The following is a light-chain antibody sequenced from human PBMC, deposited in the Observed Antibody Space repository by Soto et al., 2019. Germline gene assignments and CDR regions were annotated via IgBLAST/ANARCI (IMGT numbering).Light chain of an antibody. CDR2: GAS. CDR1: QSVSSNY. V-gene: IGKV3-20*01. Sequence: EIVLTQSPGTLSLSPGERGTLSCRASQSVSSNYLAWYQQKPGQAPRLLIYGASSRATGIPDRFSGSGSGTDFTLTISRLEPEDFALYYCQQYGSSPLTFGGGTRWISN. CDR3: QQYGSSPLT. J-gene: IGKJ4*01.